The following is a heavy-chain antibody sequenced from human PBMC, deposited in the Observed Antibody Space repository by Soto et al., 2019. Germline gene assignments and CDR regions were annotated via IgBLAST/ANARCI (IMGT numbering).Heavy chain of an antibody. Sequence: GASVKVSCKASGGTFSSYAISWVRQAPGQGLEWMGGIIPIFGTANYAQKFQGRVTITADESTSTAYIELSSLRSEDTAVYYCARPINTLKYQLLPYYYYGMDVWGQGTTVTVSS. V-gene: IGHV1-69*13. CDR1: GGTFSSYA. CDR2: IIPIFGTA. D-gene: IGHD2-2*01. CDR3: ARPINTLKYQLLPYYYYGMDV. J-gene: IGHJ6*02.